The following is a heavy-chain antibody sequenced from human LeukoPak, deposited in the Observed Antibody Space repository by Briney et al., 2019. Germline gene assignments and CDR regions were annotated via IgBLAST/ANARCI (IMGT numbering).Heavy chain of an antibody. CDR1: GYTFTSYY. D-gene: IGHD3-10*01. J-gene: IGHJ6*03. V-gene: IGHV1-46*01. CDR3: AREAYASGSFRTDYYYMDV. Sequence: PVASVKVSCKASGYTFTSYYMHWVRQAPGQGLEWMGIIDPSGGSTSYAQKFQGRVTMTRDTSISTAYMELSRLRSDDTAVYYCAREAYASGSFRTDYYYMDVWGKGTTVTISS. CDR2: IDPSGGST.